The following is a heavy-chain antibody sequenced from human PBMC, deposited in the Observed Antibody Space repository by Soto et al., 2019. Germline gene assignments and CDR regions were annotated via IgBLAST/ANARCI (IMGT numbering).Heavy chain of an antibody. J-gene: IGHJ5*02. CDR2: IYYSGST. Sequence: QVQLQESGPGLVKPSETLSLTCTVSGGSISSYYWSWIRQPPGKGLEWIGYIYYSGSTNYYPSLKSGVTISVDTSKNQFSLKLSSVTAADTAVYYCASYRSGSYPRFDPWGQGTLVTVSS. D-gene: IGHD3-10*01. V-gene: IGHV4-59*01. CDR3: ASYRSGSYPRFDP. CDR1: GGSISSYY.